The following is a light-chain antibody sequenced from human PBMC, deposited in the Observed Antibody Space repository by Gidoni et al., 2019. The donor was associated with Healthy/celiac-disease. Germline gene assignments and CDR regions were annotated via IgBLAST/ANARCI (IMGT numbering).Light chain of an antibody. CDR3: QQYYSTPWT. CDR2: WAS. J-gene: IGKJ1*01. Sequence: DTVMTQSPDSLAVSLGERATINCKSSQSVLYSSNNENYLAWYQPKPGQPPKLLIYWASTRASVVPDRFSGSGSGTDFTLTISSLQAEDVAVYYCQQYYSTPWTFGQGTKVEIK. V-gene: IGKV4-1*01. CDR1: QSVLYSSNNENY.